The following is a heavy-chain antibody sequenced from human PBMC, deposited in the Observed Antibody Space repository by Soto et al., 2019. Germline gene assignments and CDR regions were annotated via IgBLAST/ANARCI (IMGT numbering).Heavy chain of an antibody. CDR3: AREREYLDPTRDLPTVGYFDY. CDR2: IIPIFGTA. Sequence: VASVKVSCKASGGTFSSYAISWVRQAPGQGLEWMGGIIPIFGTANYAQKFQGRVTITADESTSTAYMELSSLRSEDTAVYYCAREREYLDPTRDLPTVGYFDYWGQGTLVTVYS. J-gene: IGHJ4*02. CDR1: GGTFSSYA. V-gene: IGHV1-69*13. D-gene: IGHD1-1*01.